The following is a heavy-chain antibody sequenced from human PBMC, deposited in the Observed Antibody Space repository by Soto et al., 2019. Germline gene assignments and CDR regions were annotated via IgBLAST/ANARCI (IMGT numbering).Heavy chain of an antibody. CDR2: IYYSGST. J-gene: IGHJ4*02. CDR1: GGSISSGDYY. Sequence: QVQLQESGPGLVKPSQTLSLTCTVSGGSISSGDYYWSWIRQPPGKGLEWIGYIYYSGSTYYNPSLKSRVTISVDTSKNQFSLKLSSVTAADTAVYYCAREFGGYCSGGSCYSRSDYWGQGTLVTVSS. V-gene: IGHV4-30-4*01. D-gene: IGHD2-15*01. CDR3: AREFGGYCSGGSCYSRSDY.